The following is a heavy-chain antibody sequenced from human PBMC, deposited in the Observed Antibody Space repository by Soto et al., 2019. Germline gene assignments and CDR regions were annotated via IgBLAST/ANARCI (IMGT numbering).Heavy chain of an antibody. Sequence: PGGSLRLSCAASGFTFSDYYMSLIRQAPGKGLERVSYISSSGSTIYYADSVKGRFTISRDNSKNTLYLQMNSLRAEDTAVYYCARDHGWGSSWYGPSYYYGMDVWGQGTTVTVSS. CDR3: ARDHGWGSSWYGPSYYYGMDV. J-gene: IGHJ6*02. D-gene: IGHD6-13*01. V-gene: IGHV3-11*04. CDR1: GFTFSDYY. CDR2: ISSSGSTI.